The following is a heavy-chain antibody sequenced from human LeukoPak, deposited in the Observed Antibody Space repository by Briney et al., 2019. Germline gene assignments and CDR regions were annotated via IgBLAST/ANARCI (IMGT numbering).Heavy chain of an antibody. V-gene: IGHV3-30*18. Sequence: PGGSLRLSCAASGFTFSSYGMHWVRQAPGKGLEWVAVISYDGSNKYYADSVKGRFTISRDNSKNTLYLQMNSLRAEDTAVYYCAKDLTKRIAAAGHYFDYWGQGTLVTVSS. D-gene: IGHD6-13*01. CDR1: GFTFSSYG. J-gene: IGHJ4*02. CDR2: ISYDGSNK. CDR3: AKDLTKRIAAAGHYFDY.